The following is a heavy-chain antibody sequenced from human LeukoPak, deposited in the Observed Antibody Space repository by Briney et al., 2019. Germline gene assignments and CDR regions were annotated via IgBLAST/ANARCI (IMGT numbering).Heavy chain of an antibody. V-gene: IGHV3-74*01. CDR3: ARDSYGDANFDS. D-gene: IGHD4-17*01. CDR1: GFTFSSYW. CDR2: INSDGSST. J-gene: IGHJ4*02. Sequence: GGSLRLSCAASGFTFSSYWMHWVRQAPGKGLVWVSRINSDGSSTSYADSVKGRFTISRDISKDAVYLQMNSLRAEDTAVYYCARDSYGDANFDSWGQGTLVTVSS.